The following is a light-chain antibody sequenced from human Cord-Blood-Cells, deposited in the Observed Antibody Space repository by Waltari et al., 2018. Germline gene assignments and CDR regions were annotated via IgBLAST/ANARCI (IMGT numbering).Light chain of an antibody. V-gene: IGLV2-11*01. CDR3: CSYAGSYTYV. J-gene: IGLJ1*01. Sequence: QSALTQPRSVSGSPGQSVTISCTGTSSDVGGYNYVSWYQQHPGKAPKLMIYDVSKRPAGLPDRFSGSKAGNTASLTSSGLQAEDEADYYCCSYAGSYTYVFGTGTKVTVL. CDR2: DVS. CDR1: SSDVGGYNY.